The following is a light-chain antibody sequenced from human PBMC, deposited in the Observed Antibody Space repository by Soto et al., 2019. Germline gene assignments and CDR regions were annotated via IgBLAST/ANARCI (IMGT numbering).Light chain of an antibody. J-gene: IGKJ4*01. Sequence: DIQMTQSPSSLSASVGDRVTITCRASQSISSYLNWYQQKPGKAPKLLIYGASSLQSGVPSRFSGSGSGTDFTLTISSLQPEDFAPYYCQRSFRTPLTFGGGTKVEIK. CDR2: GAS. CDR1: QSISSY. V-gene: IGKV1-39*01. CDR3: QRSFRTPLT.